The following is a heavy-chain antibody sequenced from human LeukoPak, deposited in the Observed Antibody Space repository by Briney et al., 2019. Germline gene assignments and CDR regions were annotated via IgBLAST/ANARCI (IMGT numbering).Heavy chain of an antibody. CDR1: GFSLTPSAMC. CDR2: IDWDDDK. D-gene: IGHD6-19*01. V-gene: IGHV2-70*11. CDR3: ARMYSSGWYYFDY. J-gene: IGHJ4*02. Sequence: SGPTLVNPTQTLTLTCTFSGFSLTPSAMCVGWIRQPPGKALEWLARIDWDDDKYYNTPLKTRLTISKDTSKNQVVLTMTNMDPVETATYYCARMYSSGWYYFDYWGQGTLVTVSS.